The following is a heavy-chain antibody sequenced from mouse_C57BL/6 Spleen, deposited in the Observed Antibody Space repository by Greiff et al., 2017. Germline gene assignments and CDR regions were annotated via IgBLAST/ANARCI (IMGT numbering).Heavy chain of an antibody. CDR2: INPYNGGT. CDR3: ARYDYVHYYAMDY. D-gene: IGHD2-4*01. CDR1: GYTFTDYY. Sequence: EVQLQESGPVLVKPGASVKMSCKASGYTFTDYYMNWVKQSHGKSLEWIGVINPYNGGTSYNQKFKGKATLTVDKSSSTAYMELNSLTSEDSAVYYCARYDYVHYYAMDYWGQGTSVTVSS. J-gene: IGHJ4*01. V-gene: IGHV1-19*01.